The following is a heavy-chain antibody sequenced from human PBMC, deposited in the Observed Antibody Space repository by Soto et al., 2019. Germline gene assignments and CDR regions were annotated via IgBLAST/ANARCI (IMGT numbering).Heavy chain of an antibody. CDR3: ARVEDYVWGSYRPPYFDY. V-gene: IGHV1-69*13. CDR2: IIPIFGTA. Sequence: ASVKVSCKASGGTFSSYAISWVRQAPGQGLEWMGGIIPIFGTANYAQKFQGRVTITADESTSTAYMELSSLRSEDTAVYYCARVEDYVWGSYRPPYFDYWGQGTLVTVSS. CDR1: GGTFSSYA. J-gene: IGHJ4*02. D-gene: IGHD3-16*02.